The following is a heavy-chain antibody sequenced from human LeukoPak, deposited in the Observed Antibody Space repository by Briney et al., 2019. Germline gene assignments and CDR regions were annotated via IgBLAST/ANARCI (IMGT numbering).Heavy chain of an antibody. D-gene: IGHD6-13*01. CDR3: VESIAAAGYYFDY. CDR1: GFTFSSYW. Sequence: GGSLRLSCAASGFTFSSYWMHWVRQAPGKGLVWVSRLDSDGDITSYADSVKGRFTISRDNAKNTLYLQMNSLRAEDTAVYYCVESIAAAGYYFDYWGQGTLVTVSS. V-gene: IGHV3-74*01. CDR2: LDSDGDIT. J-gene: IGHJ4*02.